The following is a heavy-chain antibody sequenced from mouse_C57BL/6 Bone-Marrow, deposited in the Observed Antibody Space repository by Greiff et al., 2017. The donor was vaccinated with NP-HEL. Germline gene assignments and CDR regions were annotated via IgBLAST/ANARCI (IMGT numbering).Heavy chain of an antibody. CDR2: IHPNSGST. V-gene: IGHV1-64*01. CDR1: GYTFTSYW. Sequence: VQLQESGAELVKPGASVKLSCKASGYTFTSYWMHWVKQRPGQGLEWIGMIHPNSGSTNYNEKFKSKATLTVDKSSSTAYMQLSSLTSEDSAVYYCHIYYYGSSPDYWGQGTTLTVSS. D-gene: IGHD1-1*01. CDR3: HIYYYGSSPDY. J-gene: IGHJ2*01.